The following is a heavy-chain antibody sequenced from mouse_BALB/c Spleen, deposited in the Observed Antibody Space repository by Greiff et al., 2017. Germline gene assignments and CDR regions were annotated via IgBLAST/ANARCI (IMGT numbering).Heavy chain of an antibody. CDR3: ARRGGNWYFDV. V-gene: IGHV2-2*02. J-gene: IGHJ1*01. D-gene: IGHD2-14*01. CDR1: GFSLTSYG. CDR2: IWSGGST. Sequence: VMLVESGPGLVQPSQSLSITCTVSGFSLTSYGVHWVRQSPGKGLEWLGVIWSGGSTDYNAAFISRLSISKDNSKSQVFFKMNSLQANDTAIYYCARRGGNWYFDVWGAGTTVTVSS.